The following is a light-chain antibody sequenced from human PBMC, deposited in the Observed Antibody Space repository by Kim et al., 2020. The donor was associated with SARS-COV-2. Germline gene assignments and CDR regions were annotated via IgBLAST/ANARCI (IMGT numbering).Light chain of an antibody. CDR1: RIDIDAYKY. J-gene: IGLJ1*01. V-gene: IGLV2-14*03. Sequence: GQSITVSCTGTRIDIDAYKYVAWYQQHPGKAPTFLSFDVSRRPSGVSNRFSGSKSGDTASLTSSGLQAGGEADYYCSSYTCSNTFVFGTGSKVTVL. CDR2: DVS. CDR3: SSYTCSNTFV.